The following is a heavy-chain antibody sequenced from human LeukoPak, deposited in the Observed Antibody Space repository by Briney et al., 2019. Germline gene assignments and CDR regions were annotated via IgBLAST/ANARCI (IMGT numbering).Heavy chain of an antibody. D-gene: IGHD6-13*01. CDR3: AKDRIAAAGDYYFDY. J-gene: IGHJ4*02. Sequence: PGGSLRLSCAASGFTFRSYAMSWVRQAPGKGLEWVSAISGSGGSTYYADSVKGRFTISGDNSKNTLYLQMNSLRAEDTAVYYCAKDRIAAAGDYYFDYWGQGTLVTVSS. V-gene: IGHV3-23*01. CDR2: ISGSGGST. CDR1: GFTFRSYA.